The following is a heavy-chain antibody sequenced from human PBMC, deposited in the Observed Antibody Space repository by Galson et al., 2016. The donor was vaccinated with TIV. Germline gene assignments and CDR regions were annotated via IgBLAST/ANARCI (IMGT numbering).Heavy chain of an antibody. Sequence: SLRLSCAASGFTFNAYNMNWVRQAPGKGLEWVAVISYDGSNNADSVKGRFTISRDKSKNTLYLQMNSLRAEDTAVYYCARTLTSYYFDYWGQGTLVTVSS. CDR3: ARTLTSYYFDY. CDR2: ISYDGSN. CDR1: GFTFNAYN. J-gene: IGHJ4*02. D-gene: IGHD1-14*01. V-gene: IGHV3-30-3*01.